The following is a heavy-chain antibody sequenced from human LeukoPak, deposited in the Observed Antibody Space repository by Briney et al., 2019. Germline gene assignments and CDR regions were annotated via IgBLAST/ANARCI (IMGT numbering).Heavy chain of an antibody. J-gene: IGHJ4*02. Sequence: ASVKVSCKASGYTFTGYYMHWVRQAPGQGLEWMGWINPNSGGTNYAQKFQGRVTMTRDTSISTAYMELSRLRSDGTAVYYCARPGGYSYGYGGDYWGQGTLVTVSS. V-gene: IGHV1-2*02. D-gene: IGHD5-18*01. CDR1: GYTFTGYY. CDR3: ARPGGYSYGYGGDY. CDR2: INPNSGGT.